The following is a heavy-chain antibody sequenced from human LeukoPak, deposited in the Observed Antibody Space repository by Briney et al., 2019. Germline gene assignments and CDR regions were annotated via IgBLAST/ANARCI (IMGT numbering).Heavy chain of an antibody. Sequence: GGSLRLSCAASGFDFSNYTMNWVRQVPGKGLEWVSGISGSGGSTYYADSVKGRFTISRDNSKKTLYLQMNSLRAGDTAVYYCAKVPADPSEPLPPHAFDVWGQGTVVTVSS. CDR1: GFDFSNYT. D-gene: IGHD2-2*01. CDR3: AKVPADPSEPLPPHAFDV. J-gene: IGHJ3*01. V-gene: IGHV3-23*01. CDR2: ISGSGGST.